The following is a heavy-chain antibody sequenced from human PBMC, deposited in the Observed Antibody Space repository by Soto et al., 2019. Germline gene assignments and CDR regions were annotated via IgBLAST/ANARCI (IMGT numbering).Heavy chain of an antibody. V-gene: IGHV5-51*01. CDR1: GYSFTNYW. CDR3: VRHPKYVSGWNYFDP. CDR2: IYPGDSDT. Sequence: GESLKISCKGSGYSFTNYWIAWVRQMPGKGLEWMGIIYPGDSDTRYSPSFQGQVTTSADKSISTAFLQWNSLKASDTAMYYCVRHPKYVSGWNYFDPWGQGTQVTVSS. J-gene: IGHJ5*02. D-gene: IGHD1-7*01.